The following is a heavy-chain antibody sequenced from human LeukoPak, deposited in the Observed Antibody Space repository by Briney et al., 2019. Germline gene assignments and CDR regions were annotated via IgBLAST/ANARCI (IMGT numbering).Heavy chain of an antibody. CDR2: IDPGETNI. CDR1: GFSFSTYS. D-gene: IGHD3-3*01. V-gene: IGHV3-48*01. CDR3: ARDKYYDFWSGVDY. Sequence: GGSLRLSCATSGFSFSTYSMNWVRQAPGKGLEWVSYIDPGETNIQNADSVKGRFTISRDNAMNSLYLQMNSLRAEDTAVYYCARDKYYDFWSGVDYWGQGALVTVSS. J-gene: IGHJ4*02.